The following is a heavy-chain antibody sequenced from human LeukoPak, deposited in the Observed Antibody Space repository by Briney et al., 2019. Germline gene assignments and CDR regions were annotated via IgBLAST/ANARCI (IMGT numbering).Heavy chain of an antibody. V-gene: IGHV3-23*01. J-gene: IGHJ6*04. D-gene: IGHD3-10*01. CDR1: GFTFSSYA. Sequence: GGSLRLSCAASGFTFSSYAMSWVRQAPGKGLECVSAISGSGGSTYYAASVKGRFTISRDNSKNTLYLQMNSLRAGATAVYYCAKGMEDYYYGSGRQTYYYYGMDVWGKGTTVTVSS. CDR2: ISGSGGST. CDR3: AKGMEDYYYGSGRQTYYYYGMDV.